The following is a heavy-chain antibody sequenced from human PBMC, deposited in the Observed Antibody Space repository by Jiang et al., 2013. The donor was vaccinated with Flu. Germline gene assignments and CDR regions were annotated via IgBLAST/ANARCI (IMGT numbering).Heavy chain of an antibody. J-gene: IGHJ4*02. V-gene: IGHV3-53*01. CDR3: ARLRGPHDYGDLYFDY. Sequence: SRDNSKNTLYLQMNSLRAEDTAVYYCARLRGPHDYGDLYFDYWGQGTLVTVSS. D-gene: IGHD4-17*01.